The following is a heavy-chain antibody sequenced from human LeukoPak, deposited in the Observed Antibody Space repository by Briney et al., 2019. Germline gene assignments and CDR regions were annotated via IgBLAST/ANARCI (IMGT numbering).Heavy chain of an antibody. J-gene: IGHJ4*02. V-gene: IGHV3-30*04. Sequence: PGGSLRLSCAASGFTFSSYAMHWVRQAPGKGLEWVAVIWYDGSNKYYADSVKGRFTTSRDNSKNTLYLQMNSLRAEDTAVYYCARDLGYSFDYWGQGTLVTVSS. CDR2: IWYDGSNK. D-gene: IGHD3-16*01. CDR3: ARDLGYSFDY. CDR1: GFTFSSYA.